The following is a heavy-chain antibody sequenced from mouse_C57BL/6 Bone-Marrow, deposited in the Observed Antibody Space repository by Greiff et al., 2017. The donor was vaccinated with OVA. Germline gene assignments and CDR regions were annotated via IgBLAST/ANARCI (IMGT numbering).Heavy chain of an antibody. V-gene: IGHV1-81*01. CDR2: IYPRSGNT. D-gene: IGHD2-2*01. J-gene: IGHJ3*01. Sequence: QVQLQQSGAELARPGASVKLSCKASGYTFTSYGISWVKQRTGQGLEWIGEIYPRSGNTYYNEKFKGKATLTADKSSRTAYMELRGLTSEDAAVYFCASLWLRRGAYWGQGTLVTVSA. CDR3: ASLWLRRGAY. CDR1: GYTFTSYG.